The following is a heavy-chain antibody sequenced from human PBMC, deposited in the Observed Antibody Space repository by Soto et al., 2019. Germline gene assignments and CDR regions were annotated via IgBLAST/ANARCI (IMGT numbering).Heavy chain of an antibody. V-gene: IGHV3-21*06. J-gene: IGHJ4*02. D-gene: IGHD1-26*01. Sequence: EVRLVASGGGLVKPGGSLRLSCAAFGFAFNSNSMNWVRQFPGKGLQWLSSISSSGSFKSYGDSIQGRFTISRDNAKNSLYLQVNHLRGDDTGHYFCARDPHHVGTSSWDADSWGQGTLVTVSS. CDR2: ISSSGSFK. CDR1: GFAFNSNS. CDR3: ARDPHHVGTSSWDADS.